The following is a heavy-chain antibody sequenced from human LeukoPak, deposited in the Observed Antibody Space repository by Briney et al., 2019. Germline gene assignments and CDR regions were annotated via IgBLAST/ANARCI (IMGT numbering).Heavy chain of an antibody. V-gene: IGHV4-4*07. CDR2: IYTSGST. J-gene: IGHJ4*02. Sequence: PSETLSLTCTVSGGSISIYYWSWIRQPAGKGLEWIGRIYTSGSTNYNPSLKSRVTMSVDTSKNQFSLKLSSVTAADTAVYYCARDRGSSGWYGVYYFDYWGQGTLVTVSS. CDR1: GGSISIYY. CDR3: ARDRGSSGWYGVYYFDY. D-gene: IGHD6-19*01.